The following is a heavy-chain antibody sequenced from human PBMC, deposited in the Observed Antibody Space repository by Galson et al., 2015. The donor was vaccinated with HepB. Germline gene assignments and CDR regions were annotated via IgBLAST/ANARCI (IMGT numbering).Heavy chain of an antibody. CDR1: GYTFTSYD. V-gene: IGHV1-8*01. Sequence: SVKVSCKASGYTFTSYDINWVRQATGQGLEWMGWMNPNSGNTGYAQKFQGRVTMTRNTSISTAYMELSSLRSEDTAVYYCAGDGSSGWGLHYWGQGTQVTVSS. J-gene: IGHJ4*02. CDR3: AGDGSSGWGLHY. CDR2: MNPNSGNT. D-gene: IGHD6-19*01.